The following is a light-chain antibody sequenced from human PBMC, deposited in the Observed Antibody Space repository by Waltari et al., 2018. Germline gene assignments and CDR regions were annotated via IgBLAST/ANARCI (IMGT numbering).Light chain of an antibody. CDR1: SSNTGHHV. Sequence: QSVLPQPPSTSGAPGQRVPIPCSGRSSNTGHHVVNWSTQIPGTAPKLVVDRNDLRPSGVPDRVSGSKSGTSASLAVSGLQSEDEGDYYCASWDDSPSGRWVFGGGTKLTVL. V-gene: IGLV1-44*01. J-gene: IGLJ3*02. CDR2: RND. CDR3: ASWDDSPSGRWV.